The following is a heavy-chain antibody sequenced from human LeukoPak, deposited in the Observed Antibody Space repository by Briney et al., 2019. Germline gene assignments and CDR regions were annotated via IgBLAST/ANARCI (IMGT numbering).Heavy chain of an antibody. J-gene: IGHJ4*02. Sequence: GGSLRLSCAASGFTFDDYGMSWVRQGPGKGLAWVSGINWNGGSTGYADSVKGRFTISRDNAKNSLYLQMNSLRAEGTALYYCARGIHVRSGLSGDYWGQGTLVTVSS. D-gene: IGHD6-25*01. CDR2: INWNGGST. CDR3: ARGIHVRSGLSGDY. V-gene: IGHV3-20*04. CDR1: GFTFDDYG.